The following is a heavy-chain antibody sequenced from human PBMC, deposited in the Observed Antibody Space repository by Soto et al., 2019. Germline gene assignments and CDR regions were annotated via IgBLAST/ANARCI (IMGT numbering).Heavy chain of an antibody. V-gene: IGHV3-33*01. D-gene: IGHD4-17*01. J-gene: IGHJ4*02. CDR2: IWYDGSNK. CDR3: ARDPNRLTTVTLYFDY. CDR1: GFTFSSYG. Sequence: QVQLVESGGGVVQPGRSLRLSCAASGFTFSSYGVHWVRQAPGKGLAWVAVIWYDGSNKYYADSVKGRFTISRDNSKNTLYLQMNNLRAEDTAVYYCARDPNRLTTVTLYFDYWGQGTLVTVSS.